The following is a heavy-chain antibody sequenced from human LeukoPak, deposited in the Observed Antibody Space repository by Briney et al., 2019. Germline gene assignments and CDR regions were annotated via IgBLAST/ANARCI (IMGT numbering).Heavy chain of an antibody. CDR1: GYTLTELS. J-gene: IGHJ4*02. CDR2: FDPEDGET. Sequence: GASVKVSCKVSGYTLTELSMHWVRQAPGKGREWMGGFDPEDGETIYAQKFQGRVTMTEDTSTDTAYMELSSLRSEDTAVYYCATAGYSGYDYVFDYWGQGTLVTVSS. CDR3: ATAGYSGYDYVFDY. V-gene: IGHV1-24*01. D-gene: IGHD5-12*01.